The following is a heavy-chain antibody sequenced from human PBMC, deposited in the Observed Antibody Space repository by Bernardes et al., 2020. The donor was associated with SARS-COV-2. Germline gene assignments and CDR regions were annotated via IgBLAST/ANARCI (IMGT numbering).Heavy chain of an antibody. CDR1: GFTCSSYT. D-gene: IGHD6-6*01. J-gene: IGHJ5*02. Sequence: GGALRLFCAGAGFTCSSYTMNWVRKAPGKGLEWISSISTSSSYISYSDSVRGRFTISRDNAKNSVSLQMNSLRSEDTALYYCAREPIAARPGIWFDPWGQGTLVTVSS. CDR3: AREPIAARPGIWFDP. CDR2: ISTSSSYI. V-gene: IGHV3-21*04.